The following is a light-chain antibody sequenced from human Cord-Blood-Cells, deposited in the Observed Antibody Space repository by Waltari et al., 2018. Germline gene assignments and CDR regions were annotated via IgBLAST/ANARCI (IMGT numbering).Light chain of an antibody. CDR1: QSALYSSNNKNY. CDR3: QQYYSTPYT. V-gene: IGKV4-1*01. Sequence: DIVMTQSPDSLAASLGERATINCKSSQSALYSSNNKNYLAWYQQKPGQPPKLLIYWASTRESGVPDRFSGSGSGTDFTLTISSLQAEDVAVYYCQQYYSTPYTFGQGTKLEIK. J-gene: IGKJ2*01. CDR2: WAS.